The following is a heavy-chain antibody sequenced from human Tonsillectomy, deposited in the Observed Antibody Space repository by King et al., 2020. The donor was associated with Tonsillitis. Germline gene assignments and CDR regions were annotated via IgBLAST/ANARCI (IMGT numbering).Heavy chain of an antibody. Sequence: VQLVESGGGLVQPGGSLRLSCAASGFTFSSYWMSWVRQAPGKGLEWVANIKQDGSEKYYVDSVKGRFTISRDNAKNSPYLQMNSLRADDTAVYYCARDPQYYGDYFDYWGQGTLVTVSS. CDR2: IKQDGSEK. D-gene: IGHD4-17*01. CDR1: GFTFSSYW. CDR3: ARDPQYYGDYFDY. V-gene: IGHV3-7*03. J-gene: IGHJ4*02.